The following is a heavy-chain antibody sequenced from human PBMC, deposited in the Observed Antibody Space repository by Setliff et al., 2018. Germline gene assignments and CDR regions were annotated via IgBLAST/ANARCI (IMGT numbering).Heavy chain of an antibody. D-gene: IGHD3-22*01. CDR2: INPNTGGT. CDR1: GYAVTGYH. V-gene: IGHV1-2*02. Sequence: ASVKVSCKASGYAVTGYHIHWVRQAPGQGPEWMGWINPNTGGTNYAQKFQGRVTRTRDTSITTAYMELSSLRSDATAVYYGARINFYVRSGYYYAPELWGQGTTVTVSS. J-gene: IGHJ4*02. CDR3: ARINFYVRSGYYYAPEL.